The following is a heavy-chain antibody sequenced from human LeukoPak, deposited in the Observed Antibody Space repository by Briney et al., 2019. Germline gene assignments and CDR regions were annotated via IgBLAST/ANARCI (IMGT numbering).Heavy chain of an antibody. D-gene: IGHD1-14*01. CDR3: ARGPQPGLDY. V-gene: IGHV3-21*01. CDR1: VFTFSSYS. J-gene: IGHJ4*02. CDR2: ISSSSSYI. Sequence: GGSLRLSCAACVFTFSSYSMNWVRQAPGKGLEWVSSISSSSSYIYYADTVKGRFTISRDNAKNSLYLQMNSLRAEDTAVYYCARGPQPGLDYWGQGTLVTVSS.